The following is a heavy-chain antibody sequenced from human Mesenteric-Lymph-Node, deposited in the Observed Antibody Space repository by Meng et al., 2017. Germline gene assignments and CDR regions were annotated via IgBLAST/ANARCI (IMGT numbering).Heavy chain of an antibody. J-gene: IGHJ1*01. CDR1: GGSIRSRHW. Sequence: QGPRRGQVPGMVKPGWTLSLPFSVSGGSIRSRHWWIWVRQPPGKGLEWIGEIYHSGSSNYHPSLKSRVTISADKSKNHFSLKLSSVTAADTAVYYCARTFSSGWSLFQHWGQGTLVTVSS. CDR2: IYHSGSS. CDR3: ARTFSSGWSLFQH. V-gene: IGHV4-4*02. D-gene: IGHD6-19*01.